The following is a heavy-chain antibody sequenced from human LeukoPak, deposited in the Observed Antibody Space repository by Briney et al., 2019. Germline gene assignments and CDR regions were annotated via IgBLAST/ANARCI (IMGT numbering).Heavy chain of an antibody. CDR2: INLRGTT. V-gene: IGHV4-34*01. CDR1: GGSFTTYY. D-gene: IGHD6-6*01. Sequence: SETLSLTCAVYGGSFTTYYGTWIRRPPGKGLEWIGEINLRGTTNYNPSLKSRVTISLDTSKNQFSLKLSSVTAADTAVYYCARVYSSSRVLYMDVWGKGTTVTVSS. J-gene: IGHJ6*03. CDR3: ARVYSSSRVLYMDV.